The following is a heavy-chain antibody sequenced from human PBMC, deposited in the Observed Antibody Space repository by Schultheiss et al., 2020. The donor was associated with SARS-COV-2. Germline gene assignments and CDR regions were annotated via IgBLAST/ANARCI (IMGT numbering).Heavy chain of an antibody. CDR3: ARGQGWRTTVTTRWFDP. CDR2: IYYSGST. V-gene: IGHV4-61*08. J-gene: IGHJ5*02. D-gene: IGHD4-17*01. CDR1: GGSISSGGYY. Sequence: SQTLSLTCTVSGGSISSGGYYWSWIRQHPGKGLEWIGYIYYSGSTNYNPSLKSRVTISVDTSKNQFSLKLSSVTAADTAVYYCARGQGWRTTVTTRWFDPWGQGTLVTVSS.